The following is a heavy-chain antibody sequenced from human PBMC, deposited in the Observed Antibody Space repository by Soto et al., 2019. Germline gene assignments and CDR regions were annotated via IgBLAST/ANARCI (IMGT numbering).Heavy chain of an antibody. J-gene: IGHJ3*02. CDR1: GYTFTGYY. Sequence: ASVKVSCKASGYTFTGYYMHWVRQAPGQGLEWMGWINPNSGGTNYAQKFQGWVTMTRDTSISTAYMELSRLRSDETAVYYCAREWEYSSSSGAFDIWGQGTMVTVSS. D-gene: IGHD6-6*01. CDR2: INPNSGGT. CDR3: AREWEYSSSSGAFDI. V-gene: IGHV1-2*04.